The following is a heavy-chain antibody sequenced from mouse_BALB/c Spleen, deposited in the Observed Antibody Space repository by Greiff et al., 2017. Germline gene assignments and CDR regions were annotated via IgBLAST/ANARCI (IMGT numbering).Heavy chain of an antibody. CDR2: ISSGGGST. V-gene: IGHV5-12-1*01. D-gene: IGHD2-10*02. J-gene: IGHJ4*01. CDR1: GFAFSSYD. CDR3: AVGEYGNYGDAMDY. Sequence: EVQLVESGGGLVKPGGSLKLSCAASGFAFSSYDMSWVRQTPEKRLEWVAYISSGGGSTYYPDTVKGRFTISRDNAKNTLYLQMSSLKSEDTAMYYCAVGEYGNYGDAMDYWGQGTSVTVSS.